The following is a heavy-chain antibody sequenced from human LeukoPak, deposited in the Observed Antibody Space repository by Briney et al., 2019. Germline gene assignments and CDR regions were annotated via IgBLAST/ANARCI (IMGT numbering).Heavy chain of an antibody. Sequence: GGSLRLSCAASGFTFSSYSMNWVRQAPGKGLEWVASIKEDGSERQYVDSVKGRFSISRDNTKGSLFLQLNSLRAEDTAVYYCARDATRGGDNDYWGQGTRVIVSS. CDR1: GFTFSSYS. V-gene: IGHV3-7*03. CDR2: IKEDGSER. J-gene: IGHJ4*02. D-gene: IGHD2-21*02. CDR3: ARDATRGGDNDY.